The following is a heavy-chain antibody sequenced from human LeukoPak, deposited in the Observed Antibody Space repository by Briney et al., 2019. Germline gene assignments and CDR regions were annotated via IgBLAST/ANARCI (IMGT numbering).Heavy chain of an antibody. D-gene: IGHD3-22*01. CDR2: MYYSGST. CDR3: ARWAGRDFDSSGYLRD. Sequence: SEPLSLTCTASGDSISNYYWNWIRQTPGKGLEWIVYMYYSGSTNYNPSLRSRVTVSVDTSKNQFSLKLNSVTAADTAVYYCARWAGRDFDSSGYLRDWGQGVLVTVSS. J-gene: IGHJ4*02. CDR1: GDSISNYY. V-gene: IGHV4-59*01.